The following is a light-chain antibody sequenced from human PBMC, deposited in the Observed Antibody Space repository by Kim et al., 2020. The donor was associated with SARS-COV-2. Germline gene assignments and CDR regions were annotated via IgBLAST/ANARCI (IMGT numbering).Light chain of an antibody. V-gene: IGLV3-21*04. J-gene: IGLJ3*02. CDR1: NIGSKS. CDR3: QVWDSSSDHPGV. CDR2: YDS. Sequence: SYELTQPPSVSVAPGKTARITCGGNNIGSKSVHWYQQKPGQAPVLVIYYDSDRPSGIPERFSGSNSGNTATRTISRVEAGDEADYYCQVWDSSSDHPGVF.